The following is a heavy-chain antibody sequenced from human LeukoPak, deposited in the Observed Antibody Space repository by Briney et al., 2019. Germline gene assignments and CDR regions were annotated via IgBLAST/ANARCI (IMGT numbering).Heavy chain of an antibody. Sequence: GGSLRLSCAASGFTFSSYAMHWVRQAPGKGLEWVAVISYDGSNKYYADSVKGRFTISRDNSKNTLYLQMNSLRAKDTAVYYCARVNSLIVHHYVDYWGQGTLVTVSS. CDR1: GFTFSSYA. J-gene: IGHJ4*02. D-gene: IGHD3-22*01. CDR2: ISYDGSNK. CDR3: ARVNSLIVHHYVDY. V-gene: IGHV3-30-3*01.